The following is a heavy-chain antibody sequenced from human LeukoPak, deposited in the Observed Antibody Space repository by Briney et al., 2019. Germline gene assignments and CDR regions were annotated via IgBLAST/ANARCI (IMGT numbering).Heavy chain of an antibody. CDR1: EFIFGDYA. V-gene: IGHV3-23*01. CDR3: AKAVVREVFYDY. D-gene: IGHD2-15*01. Sequence: PGGSLRLSCAASEFIFGDYAMSWVRQAPGKGLEWVLGISGSGVTTYYADSVKGRFTISRDNSKNTLYLQMNSLRAEDTAVYHCAKAVVREVFYDYWGQGTLVTVSS. J-gene: IGHJ4*02. CDR2: ISGSGVTT.